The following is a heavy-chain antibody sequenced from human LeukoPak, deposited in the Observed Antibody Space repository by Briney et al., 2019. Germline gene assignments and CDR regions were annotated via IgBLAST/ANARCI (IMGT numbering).Heavy chain of an antibody. D-gene: IGHD6-6*01. CDR3: VRGITTRRSPDLHY. CDR2: INSDGSSA. V-gene: IGHV3-74*03. Sequence: GGSLRLSCAASGFTFRTYWMHWVRQAPGKGLVWVSYINSDGSSATYADSVKGRFTISRDNADNTLYLQMNSLKAEDTALYYCVRGITTRRSPDLHYWGQGTLVTVSS. CDR1: GFTFRTYW. J-gene: IGHJ4*02.